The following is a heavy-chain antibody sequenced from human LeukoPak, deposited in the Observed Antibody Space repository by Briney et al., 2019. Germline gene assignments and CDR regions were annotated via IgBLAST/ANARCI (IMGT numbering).Heavy chain of an antibody. CDR3: ARLGRYDYFIDC. CDR2: IYHSGST. CDR1: GGSISSAGYS. V-gene: IGHV4-30-2*01. J-gene: IGHJ4*02. D-gene: IGHD3-16*01. Sequence: SQTLSLTCAVSGGSISSAGYSWSWIPQPPEKGLEWIGYIYHSGSTYYNSSLKSRVTISVDRSKNQFSLKLTSVTAADTAVYYCARLGRYDYFIDCWGQGTLVTVSS.